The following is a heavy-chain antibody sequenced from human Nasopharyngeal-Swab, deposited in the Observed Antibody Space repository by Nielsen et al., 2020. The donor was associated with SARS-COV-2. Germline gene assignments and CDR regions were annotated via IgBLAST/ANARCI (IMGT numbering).Heavy chain of an antibody. J-gene: IGHJ4*02. D-gene: IGHD3-9*01. CDR2: IKQDGSEK. Sequence: GASLQISCAASGFTFSSYAMSWVRQAPGKGLEWVANIKQDGSEKYYVDSVKGRFTISRDNAKNSLYLQMNSLRAEDTAVYYCARGTQLRYFDWLDYWGQGTLVTVSS. CDR1: GFTFSSYA. CDR3: ARGTQLRYFDWLDY. V-gene: IGHV3-7*03.